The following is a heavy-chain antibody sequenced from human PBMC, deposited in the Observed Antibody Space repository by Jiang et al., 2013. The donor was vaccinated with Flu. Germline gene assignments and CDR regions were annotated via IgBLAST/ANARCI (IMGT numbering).Heavy chain of an antibody. CDR1: GYTLTSYY. CDR3: ARAYHMLSATLFDY. Sequence: SGAEVKKPGASVKVSCKASGYTLTSYYMHWVRQAPGQGLEWMGLINPNDGRTTYAQKFQGRAAMTRDTSTSTVYMELSSLRSEDTAVYFCARAYHMLSATLFDYWGQGTLVTVSS. J-gene: IGHJ4*02. D-gene: IGHD3-10*02. V-gene: IGHV1-46*01. CDR2: INPNDGRT.